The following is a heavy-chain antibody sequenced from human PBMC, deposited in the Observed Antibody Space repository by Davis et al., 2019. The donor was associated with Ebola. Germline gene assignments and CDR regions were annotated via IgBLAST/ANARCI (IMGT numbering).Heavy chain of an antibody. V-gene: IGHV3-21*01. CDR3: AKAGGHFDY. J-gene: IGHJ4*02. CDR2: ISSSSSYI. CDR1: GFTFSSYS. Sequence: GESLKISCAASGFTFSSYSMNWVRQAPGEGLEWVSSISSSSSYIYYADSVKGRFTISRDNAKNSLYLQMNSLRAEDTAVYYCAKAGGHFDYWGQGTLVTVSS. D-gene: IGHD3-10*01.